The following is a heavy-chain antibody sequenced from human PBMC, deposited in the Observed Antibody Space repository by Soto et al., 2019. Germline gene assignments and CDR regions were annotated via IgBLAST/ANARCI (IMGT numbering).Heavy chain of an antibody. CDR3: ARPSIQWELYAFDI. CDR2: ISYDGSNK. D-gene: IGHD1-26*01. Sequence: GGSLRLSCAASGFTFSSYAMHWVRQAPGKGLEWEAVISYDGSNKYYADSVKGRFTISRDNSKNTLYLQMNSLRAEDTAVYYCARPSIQWELYAFDIWGQGTMVTVSS. CDR1: GFTFSSYA. V-gene: IGHV3-30-3*01. J-gene: IGHJ3*02.